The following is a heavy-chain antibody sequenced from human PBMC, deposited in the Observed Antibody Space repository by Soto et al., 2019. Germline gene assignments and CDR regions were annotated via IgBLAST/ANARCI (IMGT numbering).Heavy chain of an antibody. CDR2: ISCSGDKT. J-gene: IGHJ4*02. CDR1: GFAFNDFA. V-gene: IGHV3-23*01. CDR3: AKGASHAPFEK. Sequence: EVHLLESGGDLVLPGGSLRLSCAASGFAFNDFAMNWVRQATGKGPEWLSTISCSGDKTFHSDSVKGRFNISRDNTNNKMFLQMNSLRAEDTAIYYWAKGASHAPFEKWGRGTLVTVSS.